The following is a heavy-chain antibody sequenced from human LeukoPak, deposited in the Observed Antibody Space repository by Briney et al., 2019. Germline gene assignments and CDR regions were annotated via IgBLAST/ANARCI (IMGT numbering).Heavy chain of an antibody. CDR3: AKGVEDSGIYYYYYMDV. V-gene: IGHV3-23*01. J-gene: IGHJ6*03. CDR1: GFTFSSYTFSTYA. Sequence: GGSLRLSCAASGFTFSSYTFSTYAMSWVRQAPGKGLEWVSAVSGSGVSTYYADSVKGRFTISRDNSKNTRYLQMNGLRAEDTAVYYCAKGVEDSGIYYYYYMDVWGKGTTVTVSS. D-gene: IGHD2-15*01. CDR2: VSGSGVST.